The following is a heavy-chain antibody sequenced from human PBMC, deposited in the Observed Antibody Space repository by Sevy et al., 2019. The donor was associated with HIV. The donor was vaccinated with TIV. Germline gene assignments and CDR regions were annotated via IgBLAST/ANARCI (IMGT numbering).Heavy chain of an antibody. CDR3: ARVGSSRDGYNYVSGKYYFDY. Sequence: LGGSLRLSCAASGFTFSSYWMSWVRQAPGKGLEWVANIKQDGSEKYYVDSVKGRFTISRDNAKNSLYLQMNSLRAEDTAVYYCARVGSSRDGYNYVSGKYYFDYWGQGTLVTVSS. V-gene: IGHV3-7*01. CDR2: IKQDGSEK. J-gene: IGHJ4*02. D-gene: IGHD5-12*01. CDR1: GFTFSSYW.